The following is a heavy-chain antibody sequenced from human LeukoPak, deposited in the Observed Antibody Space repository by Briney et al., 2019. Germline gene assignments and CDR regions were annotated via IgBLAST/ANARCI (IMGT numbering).Heavy chain of an antibody. CDR3: ARDRHGSGSAHSFDP. Sequence: PSETLSLTCTVSGGSISGYYWSWIRQPPGKGLEWVAYIYSSGSTNHNPSLKSRVTISVDTSKNQFSLKLSSVTAADTAVYYCARDRHGSGSAHSFDPWGQGVLVTVSP. V-gene: IGHV4-59*01. J-gene: IGHJ5*02. CDR2: IYSSGST. D-gene: IGHD3-10*01. CDR1: GGSISGYY.